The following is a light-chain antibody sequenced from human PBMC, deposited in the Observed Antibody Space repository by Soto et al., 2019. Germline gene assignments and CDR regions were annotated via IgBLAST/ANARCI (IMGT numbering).Light chain of an antibody. CDR2: GAS. CDR1: QSVSSSY. J-gene: IGKJ4*01. V-gene: IGKV3-20*01. Sequence: PAQRVTLSCSASQSVSSSYLTWYQQKPGQAPRLLIYGASSRATGIPDRFSGSGSGTDFTLTISRLEPEDFAVYYCQQYGSSPFTFGGGTKVDIK. CDR3: QQYGSSPFT.